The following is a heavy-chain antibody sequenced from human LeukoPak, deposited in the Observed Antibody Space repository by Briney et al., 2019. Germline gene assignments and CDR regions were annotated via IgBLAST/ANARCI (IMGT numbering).Heavy chain of an antibody. V-gene: IGHV4-38-2*02. CDR1: GYSISSGYY. Sequence: PSETLSLTCTVSGYSISSGYYWGWIRQPPGKGLEWIGSIYHSGSTYYNPSLKSRVTISVDTSKNQFSLKLSSVTAADTAVYYCARGSGSSWYEYWFDPWGQGTLVTVSS. CDR2: IYHSGST. J-gene: IGHJ5*02. CDR3: ARGSGSSWYEYWFDP. D-gene: IGHD6-13*01.